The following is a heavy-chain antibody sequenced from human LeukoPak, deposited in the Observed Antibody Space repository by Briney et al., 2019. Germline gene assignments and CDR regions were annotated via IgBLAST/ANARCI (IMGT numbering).Heavy chain of an antibody. D-gene: IGHD3-22*01. Sequence: ASVKVSCKASGYTFTSYGISWVRQAPGQGLEWMGWISAYNGNTNYAQKLQGRVTMTTDTSTSTAYMELRSLRSDDTAVYYCARVTYYDSSGYYYYAFDIWGQGTMVTVSS. J-gene: IGHJ3*02. CDR3: ARVTYYDSSGYYYYAFDI. CDR2: ISAYNGNT. V-gene: IGHV1-18*01. CDR1: GYTFTSYG.